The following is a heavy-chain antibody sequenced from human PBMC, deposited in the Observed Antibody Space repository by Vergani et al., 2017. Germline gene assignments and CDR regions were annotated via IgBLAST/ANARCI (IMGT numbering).Heavy chain of an antibody. V-gene: IGHV1-69*01. CDR3: ARDNWNLNYFDY. D-gene: IGHD1-7*01. CDR2: IIPIFGTA. CDR1: GGTFSSYA. Sequence: QVQLVQSGAEVKKPGSSVKVSCKASGGTFSSYAISWVRQAPGQGLEWMGGIIPIFGTANYAQKFQGRVTITADESTSTSYMELSSLKSEDTAVYYCARDNWNLNYFDYWGQGTLVTVSS. J-gene: IGHJ4*02.